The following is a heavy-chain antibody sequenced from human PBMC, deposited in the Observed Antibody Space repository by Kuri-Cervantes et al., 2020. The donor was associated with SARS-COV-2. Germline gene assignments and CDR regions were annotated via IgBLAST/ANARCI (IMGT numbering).Heavy chain of an antibody. J-gene: IGHJ3*01. D-gene: IGHD3-16*01. CDR2: VTYRGST. CDR1: GDSISSSSYY. V-gene: IGHV4-39*01. CDR3: ARGGGGGGGAFDV. Sequence: SETLSLTCTVSGDSISSSSYYWGWIRQPPGKGLEWIGSVTYRGSTYYNPSLKSRVTISVDPSRNQFSLHLNSLTAADTGGYYCARGGGGGGGAFDVWGQGTVVTVSS.